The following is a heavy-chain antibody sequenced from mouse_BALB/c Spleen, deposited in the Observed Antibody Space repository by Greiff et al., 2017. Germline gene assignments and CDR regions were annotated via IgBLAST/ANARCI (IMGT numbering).Heavy chain of an antibody. Sequence: QVHVKQSGPELVRPGVSVKISCKGSGYTFTDYAMHWVKQSHAKSLEWIGVISTYYGNTNYNQKFKGKATMTVDKSSSTAYMELARLTSEDSAIYYCARQGGYGAMDYWGQGTSVTVSS. CDR2: ISTYYGNT. CDR3: ARQGGYGAMDY. J-gene: IGHJ4*01. D-gene: IGHD1-2*01. CDR1: GYTFTDYA. V-gene: IGHV1-67*01.